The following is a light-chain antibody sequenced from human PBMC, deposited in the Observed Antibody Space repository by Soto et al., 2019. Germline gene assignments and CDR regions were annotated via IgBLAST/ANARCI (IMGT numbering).Light chain of an antibody. CDR2: WAS. Sequence: DILMTQSPDSMAVSLGERATINCKFSHSVLYSSNNKNYLAWYQQKPGQPPKLLIYWASTRESGVPDRFSGSGSGTDFTLTISSLQAEDVAVYYCQPYYSTPTTFGPGTQVEIK. CDR3: QPYYSTPTT. CDR1: HSVLYSSNNKNY. J-gene: IGKJ1*01. V-gene: IGKV4-1*01.